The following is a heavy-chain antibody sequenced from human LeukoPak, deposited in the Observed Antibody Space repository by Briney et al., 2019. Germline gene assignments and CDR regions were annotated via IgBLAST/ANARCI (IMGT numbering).Heavy chain of an antibody. CDR2: ISGRGGST. Sequence: PGGSLRLSCAASGFTFSVYPMSWVRQAPGKGLEWVSAISGRGGSTYYADSEVGRFTISRDNSKNTLYLQMNSLRAEDTAVYYCARPTAYDILTGYLYYFDYWGQGTLVTVSS. V-gene: IGHV3-23*01. J-gene: IGHJ4*02. CDR3: ARPTAYDILTGYLYYFDY. CDR1: GFTFSVYP. D-gene: IGHD3-9*01.